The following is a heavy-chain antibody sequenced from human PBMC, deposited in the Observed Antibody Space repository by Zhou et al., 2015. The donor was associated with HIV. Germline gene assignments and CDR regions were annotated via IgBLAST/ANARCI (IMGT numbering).Heavy chain of an antibody. Sequence: QVQLVQSGAEVKKPGSSVKVSCKASGGTFSSYTISWVRQAPGQGLEWMGRIIPILGIANYAQKFQGRVTITADKSTSTAYMELSSLRSEDTAVYYCARELVQGYGYKSYYYGMDVWGQGTTVTVSS. J-gene: IGHJ6*02. CDR3: ARELVQGYGYKSYYYGMDV. V-gene: IGHV1-69*08. D-gene: IGHD5-18*01. CDR1: GGTFSSYT. CDR2: IIPILGIA.